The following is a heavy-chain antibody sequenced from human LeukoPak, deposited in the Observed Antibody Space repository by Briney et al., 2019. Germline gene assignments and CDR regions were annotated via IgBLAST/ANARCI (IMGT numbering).Heavy chain of an antibody. J-gene: IGHJ3*02. V-gene: IGHV3-48*04. Sequence: GGSLRLSCAASGFTFSDYSMNWVRQAPGKGLEWISYIGISSGNTKYADSVKGRFTISGDSAKSSLYLQMNSLRVEDTAVYYCAKEVGARDAFDIWGQGTLVTVSP. CDR2: IGISSGNT. D-gene: IGHD1-26*01. CDR1: GFTFSDYS. CDR3: AKEVGARDAFDI.